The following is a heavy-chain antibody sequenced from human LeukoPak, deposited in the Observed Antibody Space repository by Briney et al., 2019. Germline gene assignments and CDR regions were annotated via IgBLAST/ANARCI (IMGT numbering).Heavy chain of an antibody. CDR1: GGSISSYY. J-gene: IGHJ6*02. CDR3: AGVTVLVAGTSYYGMDV. Sequence: SETLSLTCTVSGGSISSYYWSWVRQPPGKGLEWIGYIYYSGSTNYNPSLKSRVTISVDTSKNQFSLKLSSVTAADTAVYYCAGVTVLVAGTSYYGMDVWGQGTTVTVSS. CDR2: IYYSGST. D-gene: IGHD6-19*01. V-gene: IGHV4-59*01.